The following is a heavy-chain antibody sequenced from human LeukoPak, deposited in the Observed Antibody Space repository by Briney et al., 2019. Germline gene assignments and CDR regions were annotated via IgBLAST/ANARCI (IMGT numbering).Heavy chain of an antibody. D-gene: IGHD4-11*01. CDR3: ARDLYSDYGFDR. CDR2: ITSSSSRI. CDR1: GFTFSSYS. J-gene: IGHJ4*02. Sequence: HPGGSLRLSCAASGFTFSSYSMNWVRQAPGKGLEWVSCITSSSSRIYYADSVKGRFTISRDNAKNSLYLQMNSLRDEDTALYYCARDLYSDYGFDRWGQGTLVTVSS. V-gene: IGHV3-48*02.